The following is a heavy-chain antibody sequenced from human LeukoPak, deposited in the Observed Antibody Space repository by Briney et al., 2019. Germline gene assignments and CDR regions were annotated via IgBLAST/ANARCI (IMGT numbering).Heavy chain of an antibody. CDR2: IYYSGST. Sequence: SETLPLTCTVSGGSISSYYWSWIRQPPGKGLEWIGYIYYSGSTNYNPSLKSRVTISVDTSKNQFSLKLSSVTAADTAFYYCSREMVNRSGYFDYWGQGTLVTVSS. J-gene: IGHJ4*02. D-gene: IGHD1-14*01. CDR3: SREMVNRSGYFDY. CDR1: GGSISSYY. V-gene: IGHV4-59*12.